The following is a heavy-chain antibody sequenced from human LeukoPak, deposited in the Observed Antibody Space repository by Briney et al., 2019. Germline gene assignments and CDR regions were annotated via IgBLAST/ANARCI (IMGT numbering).Heavy chain of an antibody. V-gene: IGHV3-11*01. CDR2: ISSSGSTI. CDR3: ARDSIDPYNWFEP. CDR1: GFTFSDYY. J-gene: IGHJ5*02. Sequence: GGSLRLSCAASGFTFSDYYMSWIRQAPGKGLEWVSYISSSGSTIYYADSVKGRFTISRDNAKNSLYLQMNSLRAEDTAVYYCARDSIDPYNWFEPWGQGTLVTVSS.